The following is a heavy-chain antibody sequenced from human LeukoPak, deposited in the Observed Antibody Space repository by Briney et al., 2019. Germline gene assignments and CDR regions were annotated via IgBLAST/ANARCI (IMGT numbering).Heavy chain of an antibody. D-gene: IGHD3-3*01. CDR2: IFYSEST. V-gene: IGHV4-39*07. Sequence: SETLSLTCTVSGDSINSSNSYWGWVRQPPGKGLEWIATIFYSESTFYNPSLKSRVTISLDTSKTQFSLRLRSVTAADTAVYYCARVFRFSHFDYWGQGTLVTVSS. CDR3: ARVFRFSHFDY. CDR1: GDSINSSNSY. J-gene: IGHJ4*02.